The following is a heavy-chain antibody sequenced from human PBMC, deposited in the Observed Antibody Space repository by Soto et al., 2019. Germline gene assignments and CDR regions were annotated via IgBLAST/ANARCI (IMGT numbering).Heavy chain of an antibody. CDR1: GYTFTGYY. J-gene: IGHJ6*02. CDR2: INPDTGGT. V-gene: IGHV1-2*02. D-gene: IGHD2-2*01. Sequence: QVQLVQSGADVKTPGASVRVSCKASGYTFTGYYVHWVREAPGQGLEWMGWINPDTGGTSYAQKLQGRVTLSRDTSINTAYLELSRLRFDDAAVYFCARERYQVISDGMDVWGQGTTVTVSS. CDR3: ARERYQVISDGMDV.